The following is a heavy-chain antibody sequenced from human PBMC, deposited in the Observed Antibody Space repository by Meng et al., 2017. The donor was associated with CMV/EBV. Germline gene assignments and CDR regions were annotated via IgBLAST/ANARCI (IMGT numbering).Heavy chain of an antibody. D-gene: IGHD2-15*01. CDR2: ISYDGSNK. J-gene: IGHJ5*02. CDR3: ARDPAYCSGGSCYPSNWFDP. V-gene: IGHV3-30*04. CDR1: GFTFSSYA. Sequence: GESLKISCAASGFTFSSYAMHWVRQAPGKGLEWVAVISYDGSNKYYADSVKGRFTISRDNSKNTPYLQMNSLRAEDTAVYYCARDPAYCSGGSCYPSNWFDPWGQGTLVTVSS.